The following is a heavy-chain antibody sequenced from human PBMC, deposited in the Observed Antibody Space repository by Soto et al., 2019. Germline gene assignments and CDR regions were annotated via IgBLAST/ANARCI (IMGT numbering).Heavy chain of an antibody. V-gene: IGHV4-59*08. Sequence: SEALFPNCPFCCGFTSCFFRGGIRQPPGKGLKWIGYIYYSGSTNYNPSLKSRVTISVDTSKNQFSLKLSSVTAADTAVYYCARRYASCFDYWAQETLVTVSS. CDR2: IYYSGST. D-gene: IGHD2-2*01. CDR3: ARRYASCFDY. CDR1: CGFTSCFF. J-gene: IGHJ4*02.